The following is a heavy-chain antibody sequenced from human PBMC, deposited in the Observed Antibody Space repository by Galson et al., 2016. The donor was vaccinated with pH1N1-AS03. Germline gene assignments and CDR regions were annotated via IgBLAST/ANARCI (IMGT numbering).Heavy chain of an antibody. D-gene: IGHD1/OR15-1a*01. V-gene: IGHV1-2*02. CDR2: MSPHSGVT. CDR3: ARAKGGISGSITSFDY. J-gene: IGHJ4*02. Sequence: SVKVSCKASGYTFTGYYLHWVRQAPGQGLEWMGWMSPHSGVTNYAPEFQGRVTMTRDTSISTVYMELSRLTSDDTAVYYCARAKGGISGSITSFDYWGLGPLVTVSS. CDR1: GYTFTGYY.